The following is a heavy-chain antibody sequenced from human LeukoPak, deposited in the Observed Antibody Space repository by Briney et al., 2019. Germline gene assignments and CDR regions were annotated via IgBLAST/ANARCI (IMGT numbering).Heavy chain of an antibody. V-gene: IGHV4-59*01. D-gene: IGHD5-18*01. Sequence: SETLSLTCTVSGGSIRSYYWSWIRQPPGKGLEWIGYIYYSGSTNYNPSLKSRVTISVDTSKNQFSLKLSSVTAADTAVYYCARAGAGEHQWIQLWSLDYWGQGTLVTVSS. J-gene: IGHJ4*02. CDR2: IYYSGST. CDR3: ARAGAGEHQWIQLWSLDY. CDR1: GGSIRSYY.